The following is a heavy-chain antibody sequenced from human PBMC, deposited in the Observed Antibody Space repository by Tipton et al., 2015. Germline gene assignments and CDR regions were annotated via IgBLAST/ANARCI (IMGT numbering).Heavy chain of an antibody. CDR2: IYYSGST. V-gene: IGHV4-39*01. D-gene: IGHD2/OR15-2a*01. J-gene: IGHJ4*02. Sequence: TLSLTCTVSGGSISSSSYYWGWIRQPPGKGLEWIGSIYYSGSTYYNPSLKSRVTISVDTSKNQFSLKLSSVTAADTAVYYCARSPFKSGYFDYWGQGTLVTVSP. CDR1: GGSISSSSYY. CDR3: ARSPFKSGYFDY.